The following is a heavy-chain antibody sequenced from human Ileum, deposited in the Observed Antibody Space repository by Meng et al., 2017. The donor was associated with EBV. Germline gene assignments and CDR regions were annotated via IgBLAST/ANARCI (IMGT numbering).Heavy chain of an antibody. CDR1: GGSVSISSYY. V-gene: IGHV4-61*01. CDR2: IYYSGTT. D-gene: IGHD5-18*01. J-gene: IGHJ4*02. CDR3: ARGWDTAMDSG. Sequence: QVQLPEPGPGRVKPSETLSLTCTVSGGSVSISSYYWSWIRQPPGKGLEWIGYIYYSGTTNYNPSLESRVTISVDTSKNQFSLKLRSVAASDTAVYYCARGWDTAMDSGWGQGTLVTVSS.